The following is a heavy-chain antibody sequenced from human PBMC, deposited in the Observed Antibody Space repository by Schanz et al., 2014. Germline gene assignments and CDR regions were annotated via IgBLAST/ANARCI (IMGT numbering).Heavy chain of an antibody. D-gene: IGHD6-25*01. J-gene: IGHJ4*02. CDR3: AKVRYSSGWRGDYFDE. CDR2: ISGRDGST. CDR1: GFTFSSYA. V-gene: IGHV3-23*04. Sequence: GQLVESGGGVVQPGKSLRLSCAASGFTFSSYAMTWVRQAPGMGLEWVSAISGRDGSTYYADSVRGRFTISRDNSKNTLYLQMNSLRAEDTAVYYCAKVRYSSGWRGDYFDEWGQGTLVTDAS.